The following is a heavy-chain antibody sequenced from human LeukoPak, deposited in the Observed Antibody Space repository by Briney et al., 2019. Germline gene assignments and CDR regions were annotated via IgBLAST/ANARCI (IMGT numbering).Heavy chain of an antibody. CDR3: ARAANLGEGYFDL. CDR2: IRYDGSNK. Sequence: QPGGSRRLSLAASGFTFSSYGMHWARQAPDKGREWVAFIRYDGSNKHYADSVKGRFTISRDNSKNTLYLQMNILRADDTAVYYCARAANLGEGYFDLWGRGTRVSVSS. D-gene: IGHD3-16*01. V-gene: IGHV3-30*02. CDR1: GFTFSSYG. J-gene: IGHJ2*01.